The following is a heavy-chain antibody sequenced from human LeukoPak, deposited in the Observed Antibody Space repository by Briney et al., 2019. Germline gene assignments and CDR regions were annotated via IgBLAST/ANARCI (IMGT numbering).Heavy chain of an antibody. CDR1: GGTFSSYA. J-gene: IGHJ4*02. Sequence: GASVKVSCKAFGGTFSSYAISWVRQAPGQGLEWMGGIIPIFGTANYAQKFQGRVTITADESTSTAYMELSSLRSEDTAVYYCARDRVSSSSLDYWGQGTLVTVSS. D-gene: IGHD6-6*01. CDR3: ARDRVSSSSLDY. V-gene: IGHV1-69*13. CDR2: IIPIFGTA.